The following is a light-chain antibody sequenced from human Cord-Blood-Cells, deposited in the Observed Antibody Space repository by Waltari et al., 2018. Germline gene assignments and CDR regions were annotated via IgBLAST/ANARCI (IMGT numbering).Light chain of an antibody. CDR2: DVS. Sequence: QSALTQPRSVSGSPGQSVTISCTGTSSDVGGYNYVSWYQQHPGKPTKLMIYDVSKRPSGVPDRFSGSKSGNTASLTISGLQADDEADYYCCSYAGSYTFVVFGGGTKLTVL. CDR1: SSDVGGYNY. J-gene: IGLJ2*01. CDR3: CSYAGSYTFVV. V-gene: IGLV2-11*01.